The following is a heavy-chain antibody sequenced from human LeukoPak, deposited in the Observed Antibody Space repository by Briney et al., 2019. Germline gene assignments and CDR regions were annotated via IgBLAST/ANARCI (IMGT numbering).Heavy chain of an antibody. CDR3: ARVLARRVVIIGYFDY. CDR2: ISSSSSYI. Sequence: GGSLRLSCAASGFTFSSYSMNWVRQAPGKGLEWVSSISSSSSYIYYADSVKGRFTISRDNAKNSLYLQMNSLRAEDTAVYYCARVLARRVVIIGYFDYWGQGTLVTVSS. V-gene: IGHV3-21*01. CDR1: GFTFSSYS. J-gene: IGHJ4*02. D-gene: IGHD3-3*01.